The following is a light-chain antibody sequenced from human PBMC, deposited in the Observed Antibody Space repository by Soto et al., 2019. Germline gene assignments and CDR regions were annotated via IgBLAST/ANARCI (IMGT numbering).Light chain of an antibody. V-gene: IGKV3-11*01. Sequence: EIVLTQSPATLSLSPGESATLSCRASRSVSSYLAWYQQKPGQAPRLLIYDASNRPTGIPARFSGSGSGTDFTLTISSLEPEDFATYYCQQFNNYGTFGGGTKVDIK. J-gene: IGKJ4*01. CDR2: DAS. CDR3: QQFNNYGT. CDR1: RSVSSY.